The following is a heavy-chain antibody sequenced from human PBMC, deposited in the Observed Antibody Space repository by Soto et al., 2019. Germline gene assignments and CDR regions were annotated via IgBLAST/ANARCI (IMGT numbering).Heavy chain of an antibody. D-gene: IGHD5-12*01. V-gene: IGHV4-31*04. CDR1: GGSISSGDYY. CDR3: TLDRPMASQATPYGLDV. J-gene: IGHJ6*02. Sequence: QVRLQESGPGLVKPSPTLSLTCTVSGGSISSGDYYWTSIRHHPGKGMEWIGYISASVRTYYNPSLKSRLSMSLATSKNQFSMRLSAAAAADTAVYYWTLDRPMASQATPYGLDVWGQGTPVTVSS. CDR2: ISASVRT.